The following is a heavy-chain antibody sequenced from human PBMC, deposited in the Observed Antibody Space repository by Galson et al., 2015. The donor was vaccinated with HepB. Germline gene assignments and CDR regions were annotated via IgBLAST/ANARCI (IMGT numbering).Heavy chain of an antibody. D-gene: IGHD4-17*01. CDR2: INHSGST. CDR3: ARKRFSVLRGLTKYYHYMDV. Sequence: LSLTCAVYGGSFSDYYWSWIRQPPGKGLEWIGEINHSGSTHYNPSLKSRLTIQLDTSKSQFSLKLSSVTAADTAVYFCARKRFSVLRGLTKYYHYMDVWGNGTTISVSS. V-gene: IGHV4-34*01. J-gene: IGHJ6*03. CDR1: GGSFSDYY.